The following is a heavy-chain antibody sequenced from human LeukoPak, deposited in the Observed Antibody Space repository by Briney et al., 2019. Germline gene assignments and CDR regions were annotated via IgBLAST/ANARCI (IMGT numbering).Heavy chain of an antibody. CDR1: GFTFSSYA. CDR2: TSGSGGST. J-gene: IGHJ6*02. Sequence: GGSLRLSCAASGFTFSSYAMSWVRQAPGKGLEWVSATSGSGGSTYYADSVKGRFTISRDNSKNTLYLQMNSLRAEDTAVYYCAKWSHRYDYVWGSYRQDYGMDVWGQGTTVTASS. V-gene: IGHV3-23*01. CDR3: AKWSHRYDYVWGSYRQDYGMDV. D-gene: IGHD3-16*02.